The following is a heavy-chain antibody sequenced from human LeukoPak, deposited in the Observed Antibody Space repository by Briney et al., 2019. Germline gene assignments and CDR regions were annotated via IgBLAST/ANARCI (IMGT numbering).Heavy chain of an antibody. CDR2: ISAYNGNT. CDR1: GYTFTSYG. CDR3: ARVFSGAPEGDYFDY. J-gene: IGHJ4*02. Sequence: GASVKVSCKASGYTFTSYGISWVRQAPGQGLEWMGWISAYNGNTNYAQKLQGRVTMTTDTSTSTAYMELSRLRSDDTAVYYCARVFSGAPEGDYFDYWGQGTLVTVSS. V-gene: IGHV1-18*01. D-gene: IGHD7-27*01.